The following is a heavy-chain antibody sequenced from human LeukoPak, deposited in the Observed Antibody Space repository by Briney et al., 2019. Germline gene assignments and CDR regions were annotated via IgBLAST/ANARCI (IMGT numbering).Heavy chain of an antibody. V-gene: IGHV3-23*01. D-gene: IGHD4-11*01. Sequence: GSLRLSCAASGFTFSGYAITWVRQAPGKGLEWVSAISGSGISTYYADSVKGRFTISRDNSKNTLYLQMNSLRAEDTAVYYCAKQYYGNSGYYFDYWGQGTLVTVSS. CDR3: AKQYYGNSGYYFDY. CDR2: ISGSGIST. J-gene: IGHJ4*02. CDR1: GFTFSGYA.